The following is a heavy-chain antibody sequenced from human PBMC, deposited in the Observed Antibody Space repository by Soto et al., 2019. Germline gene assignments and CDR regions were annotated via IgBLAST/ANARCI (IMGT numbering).Heavy chain of an antibody. D-gene: IGHD1-1*01. V-gene: IGHV1-3*01. CDR1: GYTFTSYA. Sequence: QVQLVQSGAAAKKPGASVKVSCKASGYTFTSYAMHWVRQAPGQRLEWMGWINAGNGNTKYSQKSQGRVNTTRDTSASTAYMGLSSLRSEDTAVYYCAIREPKAGSRRGMDVWGQGTTVTVSS. CDR2: INAGNGNT. J-gene: IGHJ6*02. CDR3: AIREPKAGSRRGMDV.